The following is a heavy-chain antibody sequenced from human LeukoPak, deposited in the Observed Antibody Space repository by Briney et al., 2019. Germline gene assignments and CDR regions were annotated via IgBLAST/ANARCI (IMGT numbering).Heavy chain of an antibody. CDR2: IHISGST. D-gene: IGHD1-14*01. J-gene: IGHJ4*02. V-gene: IGHV4-61*10. CDR3: ARVASYGGTGADY. CDR1: GGSVNSGGYS. Sequence: SETLSLTCTISGGSVNSGGYSWSWIRQPAGKGLEWIGRIHISGSTNYNPSLKSRVTISVDTSKNQFSLKLSSVTAADTAVYYCARVASYGGTGADYWGQGTLVTVSS.